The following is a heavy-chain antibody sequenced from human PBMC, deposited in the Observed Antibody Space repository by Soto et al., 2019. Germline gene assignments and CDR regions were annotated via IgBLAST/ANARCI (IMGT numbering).Heavy chain of an antibody. J-gene: IGHJ4*02. CDR3: ARGDGTRYSY. V-gene: IGHV1-3*01. CDR2: INAGNGDT. D-gene: IGHD1-1*01. CDR1: GYTFTTYA. Sequence: QVQLVQSGAEVKKPGASVKVSCKASGYTFTTYAMHWVRQAPGQGLEWMGWINAGNGDTKYSQKFQGRVSITRDTSASTAYMELSSLRSEDTAVYYCARGDGTRYSYWGQGTLLTVSS.